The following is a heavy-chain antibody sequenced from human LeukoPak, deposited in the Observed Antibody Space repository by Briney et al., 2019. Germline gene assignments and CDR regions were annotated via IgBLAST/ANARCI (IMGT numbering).Heavy chain of an antibody. CDR3: ARGRYYDQDY. CDR1: GGSISSSSYY. CDR2: IYYSGST. J-gene: IGHJ4*02. Sequence: SETLTLTCTVSGGSISSSSYYWGWIRQPPGKGLEWIGSIYYSGSTYYNPSRKSRVTISVDTSKNQFSLKLSSVTAADTAVYYCARGRYYDQDYWGQGTLVTVSS. V-gene: IGHV4-39*01. D-gene: IGHD3-22*01.